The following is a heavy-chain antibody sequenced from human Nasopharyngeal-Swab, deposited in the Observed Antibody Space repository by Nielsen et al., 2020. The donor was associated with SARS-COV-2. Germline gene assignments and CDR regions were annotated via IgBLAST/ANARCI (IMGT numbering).Heavy chain of an antibody. D-gene: IGHD4/OR15-4a*01. CDR1: GFTFSSYV. J-gene: IGHJ3*02. CDR2: ISYDGGNK. CDR3: AREEVLGDAFDI. Sequence: GESLKISCAASGFTFSSYVMHWVRQVPGKGLEWVAVISYDGGNKYYADSVKGRFTISRDNSKNTLYLQMNSPRAEDTAVYYCAREEVLGDAFDIWGQGTMVTVSS. V-gene: IGHV3-30*04.